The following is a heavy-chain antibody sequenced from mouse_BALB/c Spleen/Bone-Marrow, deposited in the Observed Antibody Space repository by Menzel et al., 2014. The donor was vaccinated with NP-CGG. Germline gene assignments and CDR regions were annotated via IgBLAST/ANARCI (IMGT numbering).Heavy chain of an antibody. CDR1: GFTFSDYY. CDR3: ARHDGIYAAWFAY. J-gene: IGHJ3*01. CDR2: ISNGGNNT. V-gene: IGHV5-12*01. D-gene: IGHD2-1*01. Sequence: EVMLVESGGGLVQPGGSLKLSCTASGFTFSDYYMYWVRQTPEKRLEWVASISNGGNNTFYLDTVKGRFTISRDNAKNTLYLQMSRLKSEDTAMYYCARHDGIYAAWFAYWGQGTPVTVSA.